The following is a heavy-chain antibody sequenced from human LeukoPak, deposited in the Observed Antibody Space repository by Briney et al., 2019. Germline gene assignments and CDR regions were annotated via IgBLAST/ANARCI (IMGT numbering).Heavy chain of an antibody. CDR3: ARGPFGSGSFLDY. CDR2: MNPNSGDT. V-gene: IGHV1-8*01. Sequence: GASVRVSCKASGYIFSSNDISWVRQAAGQGLEWMGWMNPNSGDTGYTQKFQGRVAMTRSTSITTAYMELSSLRSEDTAVYYCARGPFGSGSFLDYWGQGTLVTVSS. D-gene: IGHD3-10*01. CDR1: GYIFSSND. J-gene: IGHJ4*02.